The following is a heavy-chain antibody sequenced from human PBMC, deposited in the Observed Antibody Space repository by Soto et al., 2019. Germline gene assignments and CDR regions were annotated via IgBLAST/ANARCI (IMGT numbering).Heavy chain of an antibody. J-gene: IGHJ4*02. CDR3: ARDPTNDYGDDTFDY. D-gene: IGHD4-17*01. CDR1: GDAFKSYA. CDR2: IIPSYNRP. Sequence: QVLLLQSGSEVKKPGSSVKVSCKASGDAFKSYAIHWVRQAPGQGLEYMGRIIPSYNRPKYAQKFQGRLTVTADIYTSTVYMELSSLRSEDTAVYYCARDPTNDYGDDTFDYWGQGTKVIVSS. V-gene: IGHV1-69*06.